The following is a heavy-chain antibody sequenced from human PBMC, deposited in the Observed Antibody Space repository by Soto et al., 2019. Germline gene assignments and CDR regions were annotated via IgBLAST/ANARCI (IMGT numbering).Heavy chain of an antibody. CDR3: AKVLGELNPLSYYYYYGMDV. D-gene: IGHD3-10*01. Sequence: HPGGSLRLSCAASGFTFSSYAMSWVRQAPGKGLEWVSAISGSGGSTYYADSVKGRFTISRDNSKNTLYLQMNSLRAEDTAVYYCAKVLGELNPLSYYYYYGMDVWGQGTTVTVSS. CDR2: ISGSGGST. J-gene: IGHJ6*02. V-gene: IGHV3-23*01. CDR1: GFTFSSYA.